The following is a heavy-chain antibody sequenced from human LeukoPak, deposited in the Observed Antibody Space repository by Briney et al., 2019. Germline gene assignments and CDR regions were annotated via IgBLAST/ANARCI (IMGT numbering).Heavy chain of an antibody. CDR1: GFTFSSCW. CDR3: VRSSGWPDY. Sequence: GGSLRLSCAASGFTFSSCWMHWVRQAPGKGLVWVSRINSDGSTTTYADSVKGRLTISRDNAKNTLYLQMNSLRAEDTAVYYCVRSSGWPDYWGQGTLVTVSS. D-gene: IGHD6-19*01. J-gene: IGHJ4*02. CDR2: INSDGSTT. V-gene: IGHV3-74*01.